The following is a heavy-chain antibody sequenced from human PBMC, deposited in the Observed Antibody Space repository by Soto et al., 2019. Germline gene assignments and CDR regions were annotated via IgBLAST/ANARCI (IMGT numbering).Heavy chain of an antibody. J-gene: IGHJ5*02. CDR3: ARDLRLVAANNWFDP. D-gene: IGHD2-15*01. Sequence: QVQLQESGPGLVKPSQTLSLTCTVSGGSISSGGYYWSWIRQHPGKGLEWIGYIYYSGSTYYNPSLKIRVTISVDTSKNQFSLKLSSVTAADTAVYYCARDLRLVAANNWFDPWGQGTLVTVSS. CDR2: IYYSGST. V-gene: IGHV4-31*03. CDR1: GGSISSGGYY.